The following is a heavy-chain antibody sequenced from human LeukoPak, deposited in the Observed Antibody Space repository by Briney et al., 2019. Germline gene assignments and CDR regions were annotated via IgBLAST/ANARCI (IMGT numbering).Heavy chain of an antibody. J-gene: IGHJ4*02. Sequence: SETLSLTCAVYGGSFSGYYWSWIRQPPGKGLEWIGEINHSGSTNYNPSLKSRVTISVDTSKNQFPLKLSSVTAADTAVYYCAREGRTVTTSGFDYWGQGTLVTVSS. CDR2: INHSGST. CDR3: AREGRTVTTSGFDY. CDR1: GGSFSGYY. D-gene: IGHD4-17*01. V-gene: IGHV4-34*01.